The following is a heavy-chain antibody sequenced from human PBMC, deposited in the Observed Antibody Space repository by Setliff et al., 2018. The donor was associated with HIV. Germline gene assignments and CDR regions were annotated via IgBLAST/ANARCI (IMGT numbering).Heavy chain of an antibody. J-gene: IGHJ4*02. Sequence: SETLSLTCTVSGGSISSYYWSWIRQPPGKGLEWIGYIYTSGSTNYNPSLKTRVTISIDTSKKQVSLKLSSVTAADTAGYYCARHANYDFWSGYWGYYFDYWGQGTLVTVSS. V-gene: IGHV4-4*09. D-gene: IGHD3-3*01. CDR3: ARHANYDFWSGYWGYYFDY. CDR1: GGSISSYY. CDR2: IYTSGST.